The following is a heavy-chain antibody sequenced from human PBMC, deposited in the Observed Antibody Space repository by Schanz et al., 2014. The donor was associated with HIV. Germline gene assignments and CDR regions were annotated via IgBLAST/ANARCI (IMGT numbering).Heavy chain of an antibody. CDR2: INTGDGNL. J-gene: IGHJ6*02. CDR3: ARRRGWGSYRYFPYGLDV. V-gene: IGHV1-46*02. Sequence: QVQLGQSGAEVKKPGASVRVSCKAPGNIFNSDYLHWVRQAPGHGLEWMGIINTGDGNLRYAQKFQGRVTLTSDTSITTAYMELTSLRPEDTAVYYCARRRGWGSYRYFPYGLDVWGQGTTVTVSS. CDR1: GNIFNSDY. D-gene: IGHD3-16*02.